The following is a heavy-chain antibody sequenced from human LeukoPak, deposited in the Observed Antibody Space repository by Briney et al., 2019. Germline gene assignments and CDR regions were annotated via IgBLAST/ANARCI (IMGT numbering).Heavy chain of an antibody. V-gene: IGHV1-46*01. CDR2: INPSGSSA. CDR3: ARDNSVGETAWWFDP. D-gene: IGHD1-26*01. Sequence: ASVKVSCKASGYSFTSYYMHWVRQAPGQGLEWMGLINPSGSSATYAQKFQGRVTMTRDMFTSTDYMELTSLTSDDTAVYYCARDNSVGETAWWFDPWGQGTLVTVSS. CDR1: GYSFTSYY. J-gene: IGHJ5*02.